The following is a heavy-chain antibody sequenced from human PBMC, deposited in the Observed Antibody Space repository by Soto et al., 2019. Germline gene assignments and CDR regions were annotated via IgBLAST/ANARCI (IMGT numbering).Heavy chain of an antibody. D-gene: IGHD2-15*01. V-gene: IGHV3-23*01. CDR3: AKDRYCSGGSCYSEWAFDI. Sequence: PGGSLRLSCAASGFTFSSYAMSWVRQAPGKRLEWVSAISGSGGSPYYADSVKGRFTISRDNYKKTLYLQMNSLRAEDTAVYYCAKDRYCSGGSCYSEWAFDIWGQGTMVTVSS. CDR2: ISGSGGSP. J-gene: IGHJ3*02. CDR1: GFTFSSYA.